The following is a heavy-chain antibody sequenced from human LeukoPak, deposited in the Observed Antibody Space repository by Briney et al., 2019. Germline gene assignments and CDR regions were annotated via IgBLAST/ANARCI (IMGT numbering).Heavy chain of an antibody. Sequence: GGSLRLSCAASGFTFSSYAMHWVRQAPGKGLEWVAVISYDGSNKYYADSVKGRFTISRDNSKNTLYLQMNSLRAEDTAVYYCKRIAAAGDWGQGTLVTVSS. CDR3: KRIAAAGD. CDR2: ISYDGSNK. V-gene: IGHV3-30*04. CDR1: GFTFSSYA. J-gene: IGHJ4*02. D-gene: IGHD6-13*01.